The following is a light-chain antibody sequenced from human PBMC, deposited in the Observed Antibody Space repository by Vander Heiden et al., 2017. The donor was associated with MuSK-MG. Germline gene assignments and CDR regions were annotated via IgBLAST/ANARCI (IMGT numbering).Light chain of an antibody. J-gene: IGKJ4*02. CDR2: DAS. CDR1: QAIGSA. CDR3: EQFNSYSLT. Sequence: AIQLTQSPSSLSASVGDRATITCRASQAIGSALAWYLQKPGQAPKLLIYDASGLESGVPSRFSGSGSGTDFSLTISSLQPEDFATYYCEQFNSYSLTFGGGTKVEIK. V-gene: IGKV1-13*02.